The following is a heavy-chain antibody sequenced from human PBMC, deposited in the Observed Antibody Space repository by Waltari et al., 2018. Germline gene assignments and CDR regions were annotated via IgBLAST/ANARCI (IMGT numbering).Heavy chain of an antibody. D-gene: IGHD1-26*01. V-gene: IGHV1-18*01. CDR3: ARGGLSGPDALDI. J-gene: IGHJ3*02. Sequence: QVQLVQSGAEFKNPGTSVTVSCKASGYTFTSCVITWLRQAPGQGHERMGWISPHDGNTNYAPKIRGRVTMTTDTSTTTAYMELRVLTSDDTAVYHCARGGLSGPDALDIWGQGTMVTVSS. CDR1: GYTFTSCV. CDR2: ISPHDGNT.